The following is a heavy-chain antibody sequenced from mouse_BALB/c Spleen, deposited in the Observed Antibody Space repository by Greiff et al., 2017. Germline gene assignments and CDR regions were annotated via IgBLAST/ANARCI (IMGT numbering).Heavy chain of an antibody. J-gene: IGHJ1*01. CDR3: ARVGILYWYFDV. Sequence: EVKVVESGGGLVQPGGSRKLSCAASGFTFSSFGMHWVRQAPEKGLEWVAYISSGSSTIYYADTVKGRFTISRDNPKNTLFLQMTSLRSGDTAMYYCARVGILYWYFDVWGAGTTVTVSS. D-gene: IGHD5-2*01. V-gene: IGHV5-17*02. CDR1: GFTFSSFG. CDR2: ISSGSSTI.